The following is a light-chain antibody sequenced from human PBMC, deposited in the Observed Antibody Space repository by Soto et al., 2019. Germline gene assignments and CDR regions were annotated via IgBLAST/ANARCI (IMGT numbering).Light chain of an antibody. V-gene: IGKV1-5*03. CDR2: KAS. CDR3: QHYNSYSEA. CDR1: QTISSW. Sequence: DIQITQSPSTLSGSVGDRVTITCRASQTISSWLAWYQQKPGKAPKLLIYKASSLESGVPSRFSGSGSGTEFTLTISSLQPDDFATYYCQHYNSYSEAFGQGTRWIS. J-gene: IGKJ1*01.